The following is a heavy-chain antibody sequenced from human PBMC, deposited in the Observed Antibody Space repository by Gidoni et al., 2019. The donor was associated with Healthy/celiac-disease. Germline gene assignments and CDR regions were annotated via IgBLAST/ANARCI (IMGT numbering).Heavy chain of an antibody. Sequence: EVQLLESGGGLVQPGGSLRLSCAASGLTFSSYAMSWVRQAPGKGLEWVSAISGSGGSTYYADSVKGRFTISRDNSKNTLYLQMNSLRAEDTAVYYCAKGTDPYYYYYGMDVWGQGTTVTVSS. J-gene: IGHJ6*02. CDR1: GLTFSSYA. CDR2: ISGSGGST. V-gene: IGHV3-23*01. CDR3: AKGTDPYYYYYGMDV.